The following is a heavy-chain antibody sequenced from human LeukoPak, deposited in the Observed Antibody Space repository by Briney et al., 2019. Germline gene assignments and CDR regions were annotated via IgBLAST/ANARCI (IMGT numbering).Heavy chain of an antibody. CDR3: ARARYLIYFDY. J-gene: IGHJ4*02. CDR2: INRSGST. Sequence: SETLSLTCAVYGGSFSGYYWSWIRQPPGKGLEWIGEINRSGSTNYNPSLKSRVTISVDTSKNQFSLKLSSVTAADTAVYYCARARYLIYFDYWGQGTLVTVSS. D-gene: IGHD2/OR15-2a*01. V-gene: IGHV4-34*01. CDR1: GGSFSGYY.